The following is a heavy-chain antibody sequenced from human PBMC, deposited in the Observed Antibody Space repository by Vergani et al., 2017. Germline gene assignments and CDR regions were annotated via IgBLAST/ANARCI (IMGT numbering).Heavy chain of an antibody. CDR1: GGSFNDYW. CDR2: ISHDGIT. CDR3: AREGYCTNGVCFTLFDV. J-gene: IGHJ4*02. V-gene: IGHV4-34*01. Sequence: QAQLQQWGAGLLKPSETLSLTCAIYGGSFNDYWWTWIRQPPGKGLEWIGEISHDGITHYSPSLKSRVTISIDPATHQFSLNLRSVTAAATAVYYCAREGYCTNGVCFTLFDVWGQGALVTVSS. D-gene: IGHD2-8*01.